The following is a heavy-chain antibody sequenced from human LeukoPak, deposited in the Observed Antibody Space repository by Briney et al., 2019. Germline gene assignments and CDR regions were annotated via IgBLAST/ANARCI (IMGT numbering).Heavy chain of an antibody. CDR3: ARQAPRYSGYDRLLHFDP. Sequence: SETLSLTCTVSGGSISSSTYYWGWIRQPPGKGLEWIGSIYYSGSTYCNPSLKSRGTISVDTSKNQFSLKVSSVTAADTAEYYCARQAPRYSGYDRLLHFDPWGQGTLVTVSS. CDR1: GGSISSSTYY. CDR2: IYYSGST. V-gene: IGHV4-39*01. J-gene: IGHJ5*02. D-gene: IGHD5-12*01.